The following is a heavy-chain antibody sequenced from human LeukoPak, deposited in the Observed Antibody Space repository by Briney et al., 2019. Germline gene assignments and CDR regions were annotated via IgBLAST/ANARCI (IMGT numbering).Heavy chain of an antibody. CDR2: IYSDGST. J-gene: IGHJ4*01. CDR1: GFAVRSNY. V-gene: IGHV3-53*04. Sequence: GGSLRLSCAVSGFAVRSNYMAWVRQAPGKGLEWVSVIYSDGSTFYADSVKGRFTISGHNSQNTLYLQMNSLRAEDTALYYCARVGAGPAGGDYWGHGTLVTVSS. D-gene: IGHD6-19*01. CDR3: ARVGAGPAGGDY.